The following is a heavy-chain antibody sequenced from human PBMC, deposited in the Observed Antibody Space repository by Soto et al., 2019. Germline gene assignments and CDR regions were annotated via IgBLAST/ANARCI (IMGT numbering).Heavy chain of an antibody. Sequence: SETLSLTCTVSGSSISCGGYYWSLIRQPPGKGLEWIGSIYYSGSTYYNPSLKSRVTIFVDTSKNQFSLKLSSVTAADTAVYYCARHTPAISISDHWGQGTLVTVS. D-gene: IGHD2-15*01. J-gene: IGHJ4*02. CDR3: ARHTPAISISDH. CDR2: IYYSGST. V-gene: IGHV4-39*01. CDR1: GSSISCGGYY.